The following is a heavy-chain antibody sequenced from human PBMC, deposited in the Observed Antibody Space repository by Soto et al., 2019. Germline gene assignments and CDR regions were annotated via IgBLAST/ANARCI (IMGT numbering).Heavy chain of an antibody. D-gene: IGHD5-12*01. CDR3: VSWDDIVVSSD. CDR1: GFTFSANW. CDR2: INQAGSQT. V-gene: IGHV3-7*01. Sequence: GGSLRLSCAASGFTFSANWMSWLRQAPGKGLEWVAHINQAGSQTLYVDSVKGRFTISRDNAKNSVYLQMNSLRADDTAVYYCVSWDDIVVSSDWGQGILVTVSS. J-gene: IGHJ4*02.